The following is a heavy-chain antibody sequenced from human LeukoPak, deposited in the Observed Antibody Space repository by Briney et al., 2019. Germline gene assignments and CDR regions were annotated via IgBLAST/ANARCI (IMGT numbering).Heavy chain of an antibody. J-gene: IGHJ3*02. CDR2: MNPNSGNT. CDR3: AKVQTYYDILDAFDI. V-gene: IGHV1-8*03. CDR1: GYTFTSYD. Sequence: ASVKVSCKASGYTFTSYDINWVRQATGQGLEWMGWMNPNSGNTGYAQKFQGRVTITRNTSISTAYMELSSLRAEDTAVYYCAKVQTYYDILDAFDIWGQGTMVTVSS. D-gene: IGHD3-9*01.